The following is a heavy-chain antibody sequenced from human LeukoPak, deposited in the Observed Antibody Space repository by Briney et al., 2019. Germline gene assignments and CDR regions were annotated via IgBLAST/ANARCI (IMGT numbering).Heavy chain of an antibody. D-gene: IGHD3-16*01. CDR1: GGSISSYY. J-gene: IGHJ5*02. Sequence: SETLSLTCTVSGGSISSYYWSWIRQPPGKGLEWIGEINHSGSTNYNPSLKSRITISVDTSKNQFSLKVSSVTAADTAVYYCARGWRSKLWWFDPWGQGTPVTVSS. CDR3: ARGWRSKLWWFDP. V-gene: IGHV4-34*01. CDR2: INHSGST.